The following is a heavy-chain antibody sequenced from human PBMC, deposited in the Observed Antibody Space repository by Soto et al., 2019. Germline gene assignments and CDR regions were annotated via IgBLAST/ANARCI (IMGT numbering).Heavy chain of an antibody. CDR1: GGSISSSSYY. CDR2: IYYSGST. Sequence: SETLSLTCTVSGGSISSSSYYWGWIRQPPGKGLEWIGSIYYSGSTYYNPSLKSRVTISVDTSKNQLSLKLSSVTAADTAVYYCAAGLVVPAAIQGLFDYWGQGTLVTVSS. J-gene: IGHJ4*02. V-gene: IGHV4-39*01. CDR3: AAGLVVPAAIQGLFDY. D-gene: IGHD2-2*02.